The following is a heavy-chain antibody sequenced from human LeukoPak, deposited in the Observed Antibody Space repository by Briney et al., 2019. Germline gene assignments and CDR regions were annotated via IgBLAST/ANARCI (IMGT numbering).Heavy chain of an antibody. V-gene: IGHV1-2*02. CDR2: INPHRGGT. J-gene: IGHJ4*02. Sequence: GASVKVSCKAAGYTFTRYDMDWVRQAPGQGREGMGWINPHRGGTNYAQKFQGRVPMTRDTSISTAYMELSRLRSDDTAVYYCARGHAETPPSFHYWGQGTLVTVSS. CDR3: ARGHAETPPSFHY. CDR1: GYTFTRYD. D-gene: IGHD2-8*01.